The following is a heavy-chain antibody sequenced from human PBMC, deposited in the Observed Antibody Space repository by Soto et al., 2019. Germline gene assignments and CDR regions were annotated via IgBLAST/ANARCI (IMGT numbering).Heavy chain of an antibody. V-gene: IGHV3-7*01. CDR2: INTDGSQK. J-gene: IGHJ3*01. CDR1: GFTFSTYW. CDR3: ARVSRRNTFDV. Sequence: PGGSLRLSCAASGFTFSTYWMTWVRQAPGKGLEWVANINTDGSQKHSVDSVKGRFTFSRDNGKNSLYLQMNSLRVEDTAVYYCARVSRRNTFDVWGQGTMVTVSS.